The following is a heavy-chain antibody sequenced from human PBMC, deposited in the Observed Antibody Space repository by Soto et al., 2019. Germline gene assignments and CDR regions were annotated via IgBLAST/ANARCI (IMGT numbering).Heavy chain of an antibody. J-gene: IGHJ4*02. CDR1: GGSFSGYY. D-gene: IGHD6-19*01. CDR2: INHSGST. CDR3: ARGGRRRESGWLDY. V-gene: IGHV4-34*01. Sequence: SETLSLTCAVYGGSFSGYYWSWIRQPPGKGLEWIGEINHSGSTNYSPSLKSRVTISVDTSKNQFSLKLSSVTAADTAVYYCARGGRRRESGWLDYWGQGTLVTVSS.